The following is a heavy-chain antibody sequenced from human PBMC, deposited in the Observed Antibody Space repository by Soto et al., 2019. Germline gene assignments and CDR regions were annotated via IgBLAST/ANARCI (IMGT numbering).Heavy chain of an antibody. J-gene: IGHJ6*02. CDR3: ARGGGAGYSSSWYPIDYYYYGMDV. V-gene: IGHV4-34*01. CDR2: INHSGST. CDR1: GGSFSGYY. D-gene: IGHD6-13*01. Sequence: SETLSLTCAVYGGSFSGYYWSWIRQPPGKGLEWIGEINHSGSTNYNPSLKSRVTISVDTSKNQFSPRLSSVTAADTAVYYCARGGGAGYSSSWYPIDYYYYGMDVWGQGTTVTVSS.